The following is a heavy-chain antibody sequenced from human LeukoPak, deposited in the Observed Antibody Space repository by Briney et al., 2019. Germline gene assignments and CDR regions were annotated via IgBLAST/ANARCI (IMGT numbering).Heavy chain of an antibody. CDR3: ARRVAHRSLDY. Sequence: SETLSLTCAIYGGSFTGYYWSWIRQPPGKGLEWIGEINHSGGTNYNPSLKSRVSISVDMSKNQSSLRLSSVTAADTAVYYCARRVAHRSLDYWGQGTLVTVSS. V-gene: IGHV4-34*01. D-gene: IGHD1-14*01. CDR2: INHSGGT. CDR1: GGSFTGYY. J-gene: IGHJ4*02.